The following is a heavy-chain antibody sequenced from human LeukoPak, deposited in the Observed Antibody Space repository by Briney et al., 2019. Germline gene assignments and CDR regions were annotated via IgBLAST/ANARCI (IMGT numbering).Heavy chain of an antibody. CDR2: IIPILGIA. CDR3: ARGQNDYTNYYYYGMDV. CDR1: GGTFSSYA. J-gene: IGHJ6*02. Sequence: GASVKVSCKASGGTFSSYAISWVRQAPGQGLEWMGRIIPILGIANYAQKFQGRVTITADKSTSTAYMELSSLRSEDTAVYYCARGQNDYTNYYYYGMDVWGQGTTVTVSS. D-gene: IGHD4-11*01. V-gene: IGHV1-69*04.